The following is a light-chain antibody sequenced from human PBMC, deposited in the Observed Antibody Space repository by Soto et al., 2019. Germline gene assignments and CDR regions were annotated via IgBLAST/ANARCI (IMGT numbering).Light chain of an antibody. J-gene: IGLJ3*02. CDR1: SSDVGSYNY. CDR2: EVS. V-gene: IGLV2-14*01. Sequence: QSVLTQPASVSGTPGQSITISCTGTSSDVGSYNYVSWYQQHPGKAPKILIYEVSNRPSGVSNRFSGSKSGNTASLTISGLQAEDEADYYCCSFTSSSTVVFGGGTKLAVL. CDR3: CSFTSSSTVV.